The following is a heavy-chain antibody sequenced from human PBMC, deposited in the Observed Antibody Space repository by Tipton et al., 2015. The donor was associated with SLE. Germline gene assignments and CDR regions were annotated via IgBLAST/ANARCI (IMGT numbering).Heavy chain of an antibody. CDR3: ARQRTIGGKDYGMDV. V-gene: IGHV4-34*01. Sequence: GLVKPSETLSLTCAVYGGSFSGYSWNWIRQPPGKGLEWIGGVNHSRNTIYNPSLKSRVTISVDTSKIHFSLNLSSVTAADTAVYYCARQRTIGGKDYGMDVWGQGTTVTVSS. CDR2: VNHSRNT. D-gene: IGHD3-16*01. CDR1: GGSFSGYS. J-gene: IGHJ6*02.